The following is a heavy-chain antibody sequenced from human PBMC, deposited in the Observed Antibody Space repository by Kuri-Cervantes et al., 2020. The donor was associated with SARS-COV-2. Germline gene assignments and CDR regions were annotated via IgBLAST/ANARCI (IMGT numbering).Heavy chain of an antibody. V-gene: IGHV4-34*01. CDR2: INHSGST. CDR1: GGSISSYY. D-gene: IGHD6-19*01. CDR3: ARVPGIAVAVDFDY. J-gene: IGHJ4*02. Sequence: GSLRLSCTVSGGSISSYYWSWIRQPPGKGLEWIGEINHSGSTNYNPSLKSRVTVSVDTSKNQFSLKLSSVTAADTAVYYCARVPGIAVAVDFDYWGQGTRVTVSS.